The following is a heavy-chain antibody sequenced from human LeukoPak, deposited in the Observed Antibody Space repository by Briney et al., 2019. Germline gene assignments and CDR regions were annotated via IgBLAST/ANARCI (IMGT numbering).Heavy chain of an antibody. J-gene: IGHJ3*01. CDR2: SRNKANSHTT. CDR1: GFILSDQI. CDR3: SRDGGDRVSSAFDL. Sequence: QPGGSLTLSCAASGFILSDQIMDWVRQAPGKGLEWIGRSRNKANSHTTEYAASVKGRFTISRDDSGNVMYLQMNSLKIEDTAVYLCSRDGGDRVSSAFDLWGRGTEVTVSS. V-gene: IGHV3-72*01. D-gene: IGHD3-16*01.